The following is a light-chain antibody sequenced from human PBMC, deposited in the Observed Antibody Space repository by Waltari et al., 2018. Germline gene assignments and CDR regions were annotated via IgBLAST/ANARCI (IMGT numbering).Light chain of an antibody. Sequence: QSALTQPPYAPGSPGQSVTLSHTGTSSHVGGSNHAPWYQQHPGKAPKLMIYEVSKRPAGVPDRFSVSKSGNMSSLTVSGLQAEDEADYYCSSYACINFWVFGGGTKLTVL. CDR2: EVS. CDR1: SSHVGGSNH. CDR3: SSYACINFWV. J-gene: IGLJ3*02. V-gene: IGLV2-8*01.